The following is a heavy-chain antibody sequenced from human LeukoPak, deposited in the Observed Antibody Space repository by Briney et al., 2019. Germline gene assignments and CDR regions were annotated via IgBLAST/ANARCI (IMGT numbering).Heavy chain of an antibody. CDR2: ISYDGSNK. D-gene: IGHD2-2*01. CDR3: ARVAYCSSTSCRRVSAYDFAREHQPKYGMDV. Sequence: PGGSLRLSCAASGFTFSSYAMHWVRQAPGKGLEWVAVISYDGSNKYYADSVKGRFTISRDNSKNTLYLQMNSLRAEDTAVYYCARVAYCSSTSCRRVSAYDFAREHQPKYGMDVWGQGTTVTVSS. J-gene: IGHJ6*02. V-gene: IGHV3-30-3*01. CDR1: GFTFSSYA.